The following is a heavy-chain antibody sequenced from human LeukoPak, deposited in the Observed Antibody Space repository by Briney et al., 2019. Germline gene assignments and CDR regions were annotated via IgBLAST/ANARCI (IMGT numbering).Heavy chain of an antibody. J-gene: IGHJ4*02. CDR1: GGTFSSYA. D-gene: IGHD6-19*01. CDR2: INPSGGDP. Sequence: ASVKVSCKASGGTFSSYAISWVRQAPGQGLEWMGVINPSGGDPTYAQRFRNRVTMTGDTSTSTVYMELSSLRSDDTAMYYCARDSRSGWFSPDYWGQGTLVTVSS. V-gene: IGHV1-69*06. CDR3: ARDSRSGWFSPDY.